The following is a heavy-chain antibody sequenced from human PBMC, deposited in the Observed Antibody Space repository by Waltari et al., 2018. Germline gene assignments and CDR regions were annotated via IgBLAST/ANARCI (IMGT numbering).Heavy chain of an antibody. Sequence: QVQLQESGPGLVKPSQTLSLTCTVSGGSISSGSYYWSWIRQPAGKGLEWTGYIYTSGSTHYMPSLKSRDTISVDTYKNQFALKLSYVTAADTAVYYCARGGTLGDHGAFDIWGQGTMVTVSS. CDR2: IYTSGST. J-gene: IGHJ3*02. D-gene: IGHD3-16*01. CDR1: GGSISSGSYY. CDR3: ARGGTLGDHGAFDI. V-gene: IGHV4-61*09.